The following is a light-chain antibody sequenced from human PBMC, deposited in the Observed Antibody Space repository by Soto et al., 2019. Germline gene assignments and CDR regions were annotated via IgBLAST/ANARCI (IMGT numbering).Light chain of an antibody. CDR1: QSITTW. J-gene: IGKJ1*01. V-gene: IGKV1-5*01. CDR2: DAS. Sequence: DIQMTQSPSTVSAYVGDSVTITCRASQSITTWLAWYQQRPGKAPKVLIYDASSLESGVPSRFSGSGSGTEFILTISSLQPDDFASYCCQHYGGMWTFGQGTKVDIK. CDR3: QHYGGMWT.